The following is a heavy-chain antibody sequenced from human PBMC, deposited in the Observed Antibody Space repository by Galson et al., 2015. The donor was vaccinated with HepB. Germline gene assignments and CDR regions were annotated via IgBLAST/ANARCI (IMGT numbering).Heavy chain of an antibody. CDR3: ARGGSSWYKRLYFDY. J-gene: IGHJ4*02. D-gene: IGHD6-13*01. V-gene: IGHV3-11*05. CDR2: ISSSSSYT. Sequence: SLRLSCAASGFTFSDYYMSWIRQAPGKGLEWVSYISSSSSYTNYADSVKGRFTISRDNAKNSLYLQMNSLRAEDTAAYYCARGGSSWYKRLYFDYWGQGTLVTVSS. CDR1: GFTFSDYY.